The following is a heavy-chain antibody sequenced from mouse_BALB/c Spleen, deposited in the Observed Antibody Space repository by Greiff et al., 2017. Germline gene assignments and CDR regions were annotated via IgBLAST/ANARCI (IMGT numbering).Heavy chain of an antibody. CDR1: GFNIKDTY. CDR3: ASYYGNSDV. V-gene: IGHV14-3*02. J-gene: IGHJ1*01. D-gene: IGHD2-1*01. CDR2: IDPANGNT. Sequence: EVKLQESGAELVKPGASVKLSCTASGFNIKDTYMHWVKQRPEQGLEWIGRIDPANGNTKYDPKFQGKATITADTSSNTAYLQLSSLTSEDTAVYYCASYYGNSDVWGAGTTVTVSS.